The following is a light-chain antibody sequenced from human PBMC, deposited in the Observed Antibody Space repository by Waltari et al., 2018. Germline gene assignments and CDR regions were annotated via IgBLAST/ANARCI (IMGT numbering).Light chain of an antibody. CDR2: KDI. J-gene: IGLJ1*01. CDR3: LSSDTSGAHV. V-gene: IGLV3-25*03. Sequence: SYELTQPPSVSVSPGQTARITCSGDALPNQFAYWYQKKPGQAPVLIIYKDIGRPSGIPERFSGANSGTTVTLTSSGVQAEDEADYYCLSSDTSGAHVFGPGTKVIVL. CDR1: ALPNQF.